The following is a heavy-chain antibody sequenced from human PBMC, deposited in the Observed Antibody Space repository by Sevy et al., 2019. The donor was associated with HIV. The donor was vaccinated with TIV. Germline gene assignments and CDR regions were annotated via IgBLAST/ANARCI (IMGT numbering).Heavy chain of an antibody. V-gene: IGHV4-39*01. CDR1: GDSISSSSTY. CDR2: IYYSGST. J-gene: IGHJ4*02. Sequence: SETLSLTCTVSGDSISSSSTYWGWIRQPPGKGLKWIGNIYYSGSTYYNPSLKSRVTISVDTSKNQFSLKLSSVTAADTAVYYCATRGSVSLVWDYWGQGTQVTVSS. CDR3: ATRGSVSLVWDY. D-gene: IGHD3-16*01.